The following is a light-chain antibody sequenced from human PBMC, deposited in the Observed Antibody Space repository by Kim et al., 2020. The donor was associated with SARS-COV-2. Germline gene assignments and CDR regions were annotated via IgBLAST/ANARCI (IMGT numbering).Light chain of an antibody. V-gene: IGLV3-1*01. CDR3: QAWHSSTVV. Sequence: SYELTQPPSVSVSPGQTASITCSGDKLVDKYACWYQQKPGQSPVLVIYQDSKRPSGIPERFSGSNSGNTATLTISGTQAMDEADYYCQAWHSSTVVFGG. CDR1: KLVDKY. CDR2: QDS. J-gene: IGLJ2*01.